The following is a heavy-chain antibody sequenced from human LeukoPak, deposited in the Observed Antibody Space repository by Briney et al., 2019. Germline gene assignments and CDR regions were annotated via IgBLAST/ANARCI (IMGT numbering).Heavy chain of an antibody. Sequence: PGGSLRLSCAASGFTFRSYSMNWVRQAPGKGLEWVSSISTSRSYIYYADSVKGRFTISRDNSKNTLFLQIDNLRVDDTAVYYCAKGRGKDGQNLFDYWGQGTLITVSS. CDR1: GFTFRSYS. CDR2: ISTSRSYI. J-gene: IGHJ4*02. V-gene: IGHV3-21*01. D-gene: IGHD5-24*01. CDR3: AKGRGKDGQNLFDY.